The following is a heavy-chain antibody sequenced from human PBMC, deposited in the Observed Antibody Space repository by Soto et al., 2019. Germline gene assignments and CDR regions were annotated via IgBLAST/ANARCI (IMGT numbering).Heavy chain of an antibody. Sequence: QVQLVESGGGVVQPGRSLRLSCAASGFTFSSYGMHWVRQAPGKGLEWVAVIWYDGSNKYYADSVKGRFTISRDNYKNTLYLQMNSLRAEDTAVYYCARDTVATTRGPYYYYYGMDVWGQGTTVTVSS. CDR1: GFTFSSYG. V-gene: IGHV3-33*01. CDR3: ARDTVATTRGPYYYYYGMDV. J-gene: IGHJ6*02. CDR2: IWYDGSNK. D-gene: IGHD5-12*01.